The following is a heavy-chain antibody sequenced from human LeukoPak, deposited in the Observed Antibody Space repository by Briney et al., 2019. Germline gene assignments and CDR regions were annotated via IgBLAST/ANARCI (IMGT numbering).Heavy chain of an antibody. CDR2: ISSSGRTI. CDR3: SSSTAIGY. Sequence: GGSLRLSCAASGFTFSNYEMNWVRQAPGKGLEWASYISSSGRTIYYADSVKGRFTISRDNAKNSLYLQMSSLRTEDTAVYYCSSSTAIGYWGQGTLVTVSS. CDR1: GFTFSNYE. J-gene: IGHJ4*02. V-gene: IGHV3-48*03.